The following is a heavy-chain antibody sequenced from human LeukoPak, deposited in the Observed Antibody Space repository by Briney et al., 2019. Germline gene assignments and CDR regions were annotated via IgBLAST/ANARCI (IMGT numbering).Heavy chain of an antibody. CDR1: GYTFTSYA. V-gene: IGHV7-4-1*02. J-gene: IGHJ4*02. D-gene: IGHD6-19*01. Sequence: GASVKVSCKASGYTFTSYAMNWVRQPPGQGLEWMGWINTNTGNPTYAQGFTGRFVFSLDTSVSTAYLQISSLKAEDTAVYYCARIAVAGHCYYFDYWGQGTLVTVSS. CDR3: ARIAVAGHCYYFDY. CDR2: INTNTGNP.